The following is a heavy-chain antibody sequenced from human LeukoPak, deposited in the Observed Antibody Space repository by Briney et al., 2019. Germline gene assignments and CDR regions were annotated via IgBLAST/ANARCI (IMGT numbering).Heavy chain of an antibody. CDR2: INPNSGGT. J-gene: IGHJ4*02. CDR3: ARVKWAVYQLLDY. D-gene: IGHD2-2*01. CDR1: GYTFTGYY. V-gene: IGHV1-2*02. Sequence: ASVKVSCKASGYTFTGYYMHWVRQAPGQGLEWMGWINPNSGGTNYAQKFQGRVTTTRDTSISTAYMELSRLRSDDTAVYYCARVKWAVYQLLDYWGQGTLVTVSS.